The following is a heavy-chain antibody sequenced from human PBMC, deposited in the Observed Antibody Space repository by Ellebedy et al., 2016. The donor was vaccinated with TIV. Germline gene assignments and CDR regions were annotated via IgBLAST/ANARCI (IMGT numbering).Heavy chain of an antibody. CDR1: GYTFSSYW. J-gene: IGHJ3*02. CDR3: ARRQLDPRSPWFGAFDI. D-gene: IGHD3-10*01. Sequence: ETLSLTXRGSGYTFSSYWIGWVRQMPGQGLEWMGIIYPGDSDTRYSPSFQGQVTISADKSTSTAYLQWRSLKASDTAMYYCARRQLDPRSPWFGAFDIWGQGTMVTVSS. CDR2: IYPGDSDT. V-gene: IGHV5-51*01.